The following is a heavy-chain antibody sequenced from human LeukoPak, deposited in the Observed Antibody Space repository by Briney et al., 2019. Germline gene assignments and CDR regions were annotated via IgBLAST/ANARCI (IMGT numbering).Heavy chain of an antibody. V-gene: IGHV4-34*01. CDR2: INHSGST. D-gene: IGHD3-3*01. CDR3: ARHSPRGLRFLEWPGGFDP. Sequence: SETLSLTCAVYGGSFSGYYWSWNRQPPGKGLEWIGEINHSGSTNYNPSLKSRVTISVDTSKNQFSLKLSSVTAADTAVYYCARHSPRGLRFLEWPGGFDPWGQGTLVTVSS. CDR1: GGSFSGYY. J-gene: IGHJ5*02.